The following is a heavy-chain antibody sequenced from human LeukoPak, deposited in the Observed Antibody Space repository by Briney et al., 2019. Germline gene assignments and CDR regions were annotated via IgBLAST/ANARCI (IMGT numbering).Heavy chain of an antibody. Sequence: SVKVSCKASGYTFTGYYMHWVRQAPGQGLEWMGGIIPIFGTANYAQKFQGRVTITADESTSTAYVELSSLRSEDTAVYYCASPRYCTNGVCPRRFDYWGQGTLVTVSS. CDR1: GYTFTGYY. D-gene: IGHD2-8*01. CDR3: ASPRYCTNGVCPRRFDY. J-gene: IGHJ4*02. V-gene: IGHV1-69*13. CDR2: IIPIFGTA.